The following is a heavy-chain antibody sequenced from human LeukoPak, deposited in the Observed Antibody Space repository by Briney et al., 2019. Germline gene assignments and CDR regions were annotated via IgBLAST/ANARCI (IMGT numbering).Heavy chain of an antibody. J-gene: IGHJ4*02. D-gene: IGHD3-9*01. Sequence: SETLSLTCTVSGGSISSSSYYWGWIRQPPGKGLEWIGSIYYSGSTYYNPSLKSRVTISVDTSKNQFSLKLSSVTAADTAVYYCARHKFRPVDFDWLPVPDFDYWGQGTLVTVSS. CDR1: GGSISSSSYY. V-gene: IGHV4-39*01. CDR3: ARHKFRPVDFDWLPVPDFDY. CDR2: IYYSGST.